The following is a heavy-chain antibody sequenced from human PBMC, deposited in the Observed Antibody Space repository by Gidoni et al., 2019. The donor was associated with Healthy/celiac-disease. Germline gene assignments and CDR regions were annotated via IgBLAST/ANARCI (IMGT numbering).Heavy chain of an antibody. D-gene: IGHD3-9*01. Sequence: EVQLVESGRGLVQPGGSLRLPCAASGFTVSSNYMSWVRQAPGKGLEWVSVIYSGGSTYYADSVKGRFTISRHNSKNSLYLQMNSLRAEDTAVDYCARGGDILTGYLDYWGQGTLVTVSS. CDR2: IYSGGST. V-gene: IGHV3-53*04. J-gene: IGHJ4*02. CDR1: GFTVSSNY. CDR3: ARGGDILTGYLDY.